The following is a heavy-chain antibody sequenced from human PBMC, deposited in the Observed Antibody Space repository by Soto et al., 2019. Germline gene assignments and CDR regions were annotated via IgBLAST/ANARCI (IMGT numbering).Heavy chain of an antibody. CDR1: GGSISSGGYF. D-gene: IGHD1-1*01. Sequence: QVQLQESGPGLVKPSQTLSLTCTVSGGSISSGGYFWSWIRPPPGKGLEWIGNIFYSGTTSFNPSLKSRVTISVDTSKNQFSLKLSSVTAADTAVYFCARGVLYWGQGTLVTVSS. CDR3: ARGVLY. V-gene: IGHV4-31*03. J-gene: IGHJ4*02. CDR2: IFYSGTT.